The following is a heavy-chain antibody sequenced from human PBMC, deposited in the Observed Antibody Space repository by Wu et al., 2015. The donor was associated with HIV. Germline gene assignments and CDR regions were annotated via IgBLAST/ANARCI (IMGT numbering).Heavy chain of an antibody. D-gene: IGHD6-19*01. CDR3: VRDQQWPTEYYHYYGMDV. Sequence: QVQLVQSGAEVKKPGSSVRVSCKASGGNFRSYAMTWVRQAPGQGLEWLGGIIPIFGSAKYAQKFQGRVTITTDESTSTAYMELSSLRSDDTAVYYCVRDQQWPTEYYHYYGMDVWGQGTTVTVSS. J-gene: IGHJ6*02. V-gene: IGHV1-69*05. CDR1: GGNFRSYA. CDR2: IIPIFGSA.